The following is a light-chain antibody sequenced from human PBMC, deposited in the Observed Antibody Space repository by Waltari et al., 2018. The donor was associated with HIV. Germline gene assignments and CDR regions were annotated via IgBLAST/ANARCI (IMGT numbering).Light chain of an antibody. Sequence: VLTQSPATLSLSPGERATLSSRPSQTVSTYLAWFQHKPGQAPRLLIYDASNGAAGIPDRFSGSGSGTDFTLTISSLEPEDSAVYFCQQRHDWITFGGGTKVEIK. V-gene: IGKV3-11*01. CDR1: QTVSTY. J-gene: IGKJ4*01. CDR3: QQRHDWIT. CDR2: DAS.